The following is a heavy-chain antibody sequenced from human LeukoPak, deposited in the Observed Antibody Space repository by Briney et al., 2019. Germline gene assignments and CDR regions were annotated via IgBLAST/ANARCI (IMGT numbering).Heavy chain of an antibody. V-gene: IGHV3-20*04. CDR3: ARDGPVAGVELDQ. D-gene: IGHD6-19*01. CDR2: ITWNGGIT. Sequence: PGGSLRPSCAASGFPFDNYGMAWVRQAPGKGLEWVSGITWNGGITAYADSVKGRFTISRDNAKNSLYLLMNSLRAEDTALYYCARDGPVAGVELDQWGQGTLVTVSS. J-gene: IGHJ4*02. CDR1: GFPFDNYG.